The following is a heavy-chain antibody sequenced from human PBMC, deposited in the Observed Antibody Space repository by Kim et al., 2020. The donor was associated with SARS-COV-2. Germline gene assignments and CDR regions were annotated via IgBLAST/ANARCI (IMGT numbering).Heavy chain of an antibody. CDR3: ARDSTCSGGSCYSEYAFDI. CDR1: GFTVSSNY. CDR2: IYSGGST. V-gene: IGHV3-53*04. D-gene: IGHD2-15*01. Sequence: GGSLRLSCAASGFTVSSNYMSWVRQAPGKGLEWVSVIYSGGSTYYADSVKGRFTISRHNSKNTLYLQMNSLRAEDTAVYYCARDSTCSGGSCYSEYAFDIWGQGTMVTVSS. J-gene: IGHJ3*02.